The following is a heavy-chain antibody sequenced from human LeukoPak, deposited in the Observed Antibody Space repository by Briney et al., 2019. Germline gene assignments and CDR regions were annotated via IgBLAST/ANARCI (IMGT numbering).Heavy chain of an antibody. J-gene: IGHJ3*02. Sequence: GGSLRLSCAASGFTFSSYAMSWVRQAPGKGLEWVSAISGSGGSTYYADSVKGRFTISRDNSKNTLYLQMNSLRAEDTAVYYCAKDRSPYYDFWSGYYSAFDIWGQGTMVTVSS. D-gene: IGHD3-3*01. CDR3: AKDRSPYYDFWSGYYSAFDI. V-gene: IGHV3-23*01. CDR2: ISGSGGST. CDR1: GFTFSSYA.